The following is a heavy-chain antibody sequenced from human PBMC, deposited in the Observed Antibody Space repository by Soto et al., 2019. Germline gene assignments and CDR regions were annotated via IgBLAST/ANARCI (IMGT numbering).Heavy chain of an antibody. CDR1: GFTVSSNY. D-gene: IGHD3-22*01. V-gene: IGHV3-53*01. CDR3: AREQTYYYDSSGYFHDAFDI. CDR2: IYSGGST. J-gene: IGHJ3*02. Sequence: GGSLRLSCAASGFTVSSNYMSWVRQAPGKGLEWVSVIYSGGSTYYADSVKGRFTISRDNSKNTLYLQMNSLRAEDTAVYYCAREQTYYYDSSGYFHDAFDIWGQGTMVTVSS.